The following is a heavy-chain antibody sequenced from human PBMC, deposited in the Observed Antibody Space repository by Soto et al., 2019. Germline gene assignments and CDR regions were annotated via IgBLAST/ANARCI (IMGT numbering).Heavy chain of an antibody. CDR3: TRRYSGSYHSDY. V-gene: IGHV3-15*01. Sequence: GGSLRLSCAASGFTFSNAWMSWVRQAPGKGLEWVGRIKSKTDGGTTDYAAPVKGRFTISRDDSKNTLYLQMNSLKTEDTAVYYCTRRYSGSYHSDYWGQGTLVTVSS. J-gene: IGHJ4*02. CDR1: GFTFSNAW. D-gene: IGHD1-26*01. CDR2: IKSKTDGGTT.